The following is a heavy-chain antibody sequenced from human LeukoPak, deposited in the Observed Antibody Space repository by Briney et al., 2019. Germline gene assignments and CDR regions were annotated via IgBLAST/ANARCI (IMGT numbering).Heavy chain of an antibody. CDR2: IFYSVRT. V-gene: IGHV4-59*01. Sequence: SETLSLTCTVSGGSLATYYWSWVRQPAGNGLEWLGYIFYSVRTTYNTSLNSRITISVYTSNNQFSLRLSSVTASDTAVYYCARAQGSGSDRFGMDVWGQGTTVTVS. J-gene: IGHJ6*02. CDR3: ARAQGSGSDRFGMDV. D-gene: IGHD6-19*01. CDR1: GGSLATYY.